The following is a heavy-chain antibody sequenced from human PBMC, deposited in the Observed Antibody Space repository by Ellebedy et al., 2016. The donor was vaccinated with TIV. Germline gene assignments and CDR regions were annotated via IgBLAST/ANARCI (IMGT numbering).Heavy chain of an antibody. Sequence: GESLKIPCAASGFPFGSYAMSWVRPAPGKGLEWASSISCRGGGTYYADSVKGRFTISRDNSNNMLYLQMNSLRAEDTAVYPGAKGAVAARGGNWFDPWGQGTLVTVSS. J-gene: IGHJ5*02. CDR3: AKGAVAARGGNWFDP. V-gene: IGHV3-23*01. D-gene: IGHD6-19*01. CDR2: ISCRGGGT. CDR1: GFPFGSYA.